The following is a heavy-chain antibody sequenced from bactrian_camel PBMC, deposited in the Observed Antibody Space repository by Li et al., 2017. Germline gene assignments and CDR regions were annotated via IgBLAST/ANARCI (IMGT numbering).Heavy chain of an antibody. CDR2: IYPLSDSN. CDR1: GFTKSSYY. D-gene: IGHD1*01. CDR3: KRDCPGLWRDS. Sequence: VQLVESGGGLVQPGGSLRLSCSASGFTKSSYYMSWVRQAPGKGLEWVASIYPLSDSNHYLDSVKGRFTMSKDPTKDTVYLQMNKMKPEDTAVYFCKRDCPGLWRDSWGQGTQVTVS. V-gene: IGHV3-2*01. J-gene: IGHJ4*01.